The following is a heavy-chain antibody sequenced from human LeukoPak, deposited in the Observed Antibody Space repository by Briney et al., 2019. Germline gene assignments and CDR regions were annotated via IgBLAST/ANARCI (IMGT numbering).Heavy chain of an antibody. D-gene: IGHD3-3*01. Sequence: GASVKVSCKASGYTFTSYDTNWVRQATGQGLEWMGWMNPNSGNTGYAQKFQGRVTMTRNTSISTAYMELSSLRSEDTAVYYCARRRTYDFWSGYYRVFDYWGQGPLVTVSS. CDR2: MNPNSGNT. J-gene: IGHJ4*02. CDR3: ARRRTYDFWSGYYRVFDY. CDR1: GYTFTSYD. V-gene: IGHV1-8*01.